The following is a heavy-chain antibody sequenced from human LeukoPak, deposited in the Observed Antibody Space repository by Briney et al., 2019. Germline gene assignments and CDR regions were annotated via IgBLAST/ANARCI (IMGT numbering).Heavy chain of an antibody. Sequence: GGSLRLSCAASGFTFSSYSMNWVRQAPGKGLEWVSSISSSSSYIYYADSVKGRFTISRDNAKNSLYLQMNSLRAEDTAVYYCASRDYGSGSYDRSDGDYFDYWGQGTLVTVSS. CDR3: ASRDYGSGSYDRSDGDYFDY. CDR1: GFTFSSYS. J-gene: IGHJ4*02. D-gene: IGHD3-10*01. CDR2: ISSSSSYI. V-gene: IGHV3-21*01.